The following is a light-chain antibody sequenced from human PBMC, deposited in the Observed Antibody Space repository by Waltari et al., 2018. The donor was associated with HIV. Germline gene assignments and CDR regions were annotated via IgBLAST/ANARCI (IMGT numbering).Light chain of an antibody. CDR3: YSTDSSGNHRV. Sequence: SYELTQPTSVSVSPGQKARNTSSGDALPKKYAYWYQQKTGQAPVLVIYEDSKRPSGIPDRFSGSSSGTMATLTISGTQVEDEADYYCYSTDSSGNHRVFGGGTKLTVL. J-gene: IGLJ2*01. CDR1: ALPKKY. V-gene: IGLV3-10*01. CDR2: EDS.